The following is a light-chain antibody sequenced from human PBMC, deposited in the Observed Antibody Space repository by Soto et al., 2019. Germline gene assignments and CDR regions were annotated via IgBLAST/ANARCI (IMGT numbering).Light chain of an antibody. V-gene: IGLV2-8*01. CDR3: SSFASSNTGV. Sequence: QSALTQPPSASGSPGQSVTISCTGTSSDVGAYNYVSCYQQHAGKAPKLVIYEVTKRPSGVPDRFSGSKSANTASLTVSGLQAEDEADYYGSSFASSNTGVFGGGTKLTVL. J-gene: IGLJ3*02. CDR1: SSDVGAYNY. CDR2: EVT.